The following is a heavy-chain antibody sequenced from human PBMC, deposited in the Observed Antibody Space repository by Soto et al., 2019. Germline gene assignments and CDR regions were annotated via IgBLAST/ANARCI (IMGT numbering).Heavy chain of an antibody. J-gene: IGHJ5*02. D-gene: IGHD1-7*01. CDR3: AKDSLSPDNWNYGGVNWFDP. CDR2: ISGSGGST. CDR1: GFTFSSYA. Sequence: GGSLRLSCAASGFTFSSYAMSWVRQAPGKGLEWVSAISGSGGSTYYADSVKGRFTISRDNSKNTLYLQINSLRAEDTAVYYCAKDSLSPDNWNYGGVNWFDPWGQGTLVTVSS. V-gene: IGHV3-23*01.